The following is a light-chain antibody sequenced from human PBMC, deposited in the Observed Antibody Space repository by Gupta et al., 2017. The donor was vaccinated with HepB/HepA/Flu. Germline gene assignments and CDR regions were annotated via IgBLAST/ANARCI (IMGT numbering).Light chain of an antibody. CDR3: QQYCSSPRT. J-gene: IGKJ1*01. V-gene: IGKV3-20*01. CDR1: QSVSSSY. CDR2: GAS. Sequence: EIVLTQSPGTLSLSPGEGANISCRASQSVSSSYLAWYQQKPGKAPRLLIYGASSRATGIPDRFSGSGSGTDFTLTISRLEPEDFAVYYCQQYCSSPRTFGQGTKVEIK.